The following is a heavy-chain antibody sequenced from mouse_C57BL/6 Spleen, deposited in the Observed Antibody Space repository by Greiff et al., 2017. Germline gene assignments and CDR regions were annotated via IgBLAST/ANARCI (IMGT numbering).Heavy chain of an antibody. V-gene: IGHV1-64*01. J-gene: IGHJ4*01. CDR2: IHPNSGST. CDR3: AREGDYAMDY. Sequence: QVQLQQPGAELVKPGASVKLSCKASGYTFTSYWMHWVKQRPGQGLEWIGMIHPNSGSTNYNEKFKSKATLTVDKSSGTAYMQLSSLTSEDSAVYYCAREGDYAMDYWGQGTSVTVSS. CDR1: GYTFTSYW.